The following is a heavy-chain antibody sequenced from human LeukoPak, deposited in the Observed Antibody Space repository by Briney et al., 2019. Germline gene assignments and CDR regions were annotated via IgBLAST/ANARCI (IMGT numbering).Heavy chain of an antibody. CDR3: VSGYSSGWSKMDV. Sequence: SETLSLTCTVSGGSISSSSYYWGWIRQPPGKGLEWIGSIYYSGSTYYNPSLKSRVTISVDTSKNQFSLKLSSVTAADTAVYYCVSGYSSGWSKMDVWGQGTTVTVSS. D-gene: IGHD6-19*01. J-gene: IGHJ6*02. V-gene: IGHV4-39*01. CDR1: GGSISSSSYY. CDR2: IYYSGST.